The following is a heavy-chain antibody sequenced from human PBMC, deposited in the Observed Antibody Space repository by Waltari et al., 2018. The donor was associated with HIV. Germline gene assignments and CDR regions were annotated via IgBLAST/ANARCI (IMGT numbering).Heavy chain of an antibody. V-gene: IGHV4-34*01. CDR3: ARRDTAMANFDY. CDR1: GGSFSGYY. D-gene: IGHD5-18*01. CDR2: SNHSGST. Sequence: QVQLQQWGAGLLKPSETLSLTCAVYGGSFSGYYWSWIRQPPGKGLEWIGESNHSGSTNHHPSLKSRVTISVDTSKNQFSLKLSSVTAADTAVYYCARRDTAMANFDYWGQGTLVTVSS. J-gene: IGHJ4*02.